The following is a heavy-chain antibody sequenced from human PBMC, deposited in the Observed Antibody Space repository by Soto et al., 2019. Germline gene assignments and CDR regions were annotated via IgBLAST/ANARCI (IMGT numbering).Heavy chain of an antibody. CDR1: EGTFNSYA. Sequence: QAQVVQSGAEVRNPGSSVKLSCKASEGTFNSYAIAWVRQAPGQGLEWMGGIIPYYNTLNYAQKFQDRVTITADDSTNTVYMELSSLRSDDTAVYFCASGASRWYPYLLDSWGQGTLVTVSS. J-gene: IGHJ5*01. D-gene: IGHD6-13*01. CDR3: ASGASRWYPYLLDS. V-gene: IGHV1-69*01. CDR2: IIPYYNTL.